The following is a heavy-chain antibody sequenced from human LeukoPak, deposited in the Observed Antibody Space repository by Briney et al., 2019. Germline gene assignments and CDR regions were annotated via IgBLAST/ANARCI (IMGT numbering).Heavy chain of an antibody. J-gene: IGHJ3*02. CDR3: ARGVGGADAFDI. Sequence: SETLSLTCTVSGGSISSYYWSWIRQPPGRGLEWIGYIYYSGSTNYNPSLKSRVTISVDTSKNQFSLKLSSVTAADTAVYYCARGVGGADAFDIWGQGTMVTVSS. CDR2: IYYSGST. D-gene: IGHD2-21*01. CDR1: GGSISSYY. V-gene: IGHV4-59*01.